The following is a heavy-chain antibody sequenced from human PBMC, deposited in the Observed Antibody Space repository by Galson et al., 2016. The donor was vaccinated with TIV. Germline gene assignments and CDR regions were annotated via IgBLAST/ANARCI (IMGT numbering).Heavy chain of an antibody. D-gene: IGHD2-15*01. CDR2: IKSNFDGGTT. J-gene: IGHJ4*02. V-gene: IGHV3-15*01. Sequence: SLRLSCAASGFIFSNAWMSWVRHAPGKGLEWVGRIKSNFDGGTTDYAAPVKGRFTISRHDSKNTLFLQMNRLKTEDTAVYYCTTELGYCSGGYCYYFDYWGQGTLVTVSS. CDR3: TTELGYCSGGYCYYFDY. CDR1: GFIFSNAW.